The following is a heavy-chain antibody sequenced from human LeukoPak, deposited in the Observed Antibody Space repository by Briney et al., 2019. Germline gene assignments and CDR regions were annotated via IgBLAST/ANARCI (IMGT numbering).Heavy chain of an antibody. CDR2: ISYDGSNK. J-gene: IGHJ3*02. CDR1: RFIFDNYG. V-gene: IGHV3-30*03. D-gene: IGHD5-18*01. CDR3: ARARSSYGYGDAFDI. Sequence: GGTLRLSCAASRFIFDNYGMTWVRQAPGKGLEWVAVISYDGSNKYYADSVKGRFTISRDNSKNTLYLQMNSLRAEDTAVYYCARARSSYGYGDAFDIWGQGTMVTVSS.